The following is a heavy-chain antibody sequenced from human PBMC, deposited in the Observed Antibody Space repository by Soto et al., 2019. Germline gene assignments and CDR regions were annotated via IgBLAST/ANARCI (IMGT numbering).Heavy chain of an antibody. V-gene: IGHV3-23*01. CDR3: AKHRDIGEVGTPCWFGP. CDR1: GFTFSNYA. J-gene: IGHJ5*02. D-gene: IGHD6-19*01. CDR2: ITGSGGTT. Sequence: EVQLLESGGGLVQPGGSLRLSCAASGFTFSNYAMSWVRQAPGKGLEWVSAITGSGGTTYYADSVKGRFTISRDNSKKTLYFQMNSLRDEHTAVYYCAKHRDIGEVGTPCWFGPCGQGTLVSVSS.